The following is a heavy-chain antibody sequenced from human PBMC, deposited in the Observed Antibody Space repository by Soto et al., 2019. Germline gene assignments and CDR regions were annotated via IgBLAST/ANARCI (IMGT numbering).Heavy chain of an antibody. D-gene: IGHD3-10*01. V-gene: IGHV4-30-2*01. J-gene: IGHJ4*02. CDR3: ARLQFGEGFDY. Sequence: TLSLTCAVSGGSISGGGFSCSWIRQPPGKGLEWIGYILHTGGTQYNPSLKSRVSMSVDKSKNQFSLHLTSVTAADTAVYYCARLQFGEGFDYWGQGALVTVSS. CDR1: GGSISGGGFS. CDR2: ILHTGGT.